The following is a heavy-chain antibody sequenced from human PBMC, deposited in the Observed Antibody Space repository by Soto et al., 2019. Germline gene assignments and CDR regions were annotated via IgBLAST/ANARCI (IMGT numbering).Heavy chain of an antibody. D-gene: IGHD5-18*01. V-gene: IGHV1-69*01. Sequence: QVQLVQSGAEVKKPGSSVKVSCKASGGTFSSYAISWVRQAPGQGLEWMGGIIPIFGTANYAQKFQGRVTSTADESKSTDYMELSSLRSEDTAVYYCARPRDTAMGFHYGMDVWGQGTTVTVSS. J-gene: IGHJ6*02. CDR2: IIPIFGTA. CDR1: GGTFSSYA. CDR3: ARPRDTAMGFHYGMDV.